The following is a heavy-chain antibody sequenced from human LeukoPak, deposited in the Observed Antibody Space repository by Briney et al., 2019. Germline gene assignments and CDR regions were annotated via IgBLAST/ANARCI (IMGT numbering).Heavy chain of an antibody. D-gene: IGHD3-10*01. CDR1: GFTFSSHG. CDR3: AKDSLWFGESIDFDY. J-gene: IGHJ4*02. V-gene: IGHV3-23*01. CDR2: ISPNGVIT. Sequence: GGSLRLSCAASGFTFSSHGMNWVRQAPGKGLEWVSGISPNGVITYYADSVKGRFTISRDNSKGTVYLQMNSLRPEDTAVYYCAKDSLWFGESIDFDYWGQGTLVTISS.